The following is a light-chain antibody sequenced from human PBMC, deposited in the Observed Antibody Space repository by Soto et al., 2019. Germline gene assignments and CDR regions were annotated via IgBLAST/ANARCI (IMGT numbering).Light chain of an antibody. CDR3: QQRSNWPLLT. V-gene: IGKV3-11*01. J-gene: IGKJ5*01. Sequence: ELVLTQSPATLSLSPGERATLSCRASQSVRNYLAWYQQKPGQAPRLLIYDASTRATGIPARFSGTGYGTDFTLTISSLEPGDFAVYYCQQRSNWPLLTFGGGTRLEIK. CDR2: DAS. CDR1: QSVRNY.